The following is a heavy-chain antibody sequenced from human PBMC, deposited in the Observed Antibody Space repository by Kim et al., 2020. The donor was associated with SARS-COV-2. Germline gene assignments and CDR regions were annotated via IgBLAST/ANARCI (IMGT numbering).Heavy chain of an antibody. CDR3: AKIPPVSLVGGLVHEFFYFDY. V-gene: IGHV3-23*01. CDR1: GFTFSKNA. D-gene: IGHD3-10*01. CDR2: ISGSGGST. Sequence: GGSLRLSCAASGFTFSKNAMIWVRQAPGRGLEWVSGISGSGGSTFYADSVKGRFSTSRDNSKSTLYLQLSSLRVEDTAVYFCAKIPPVSLVGGLVHEFFYFDYWGQGTLVTVSS. J-gene: IGHJ4*02.